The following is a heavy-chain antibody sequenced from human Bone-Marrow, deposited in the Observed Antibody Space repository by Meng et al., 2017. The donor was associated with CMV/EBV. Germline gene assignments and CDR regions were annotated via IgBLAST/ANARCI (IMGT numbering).Heavy chain of an antibody. CDR3: AKPLSTVTTDGSMDV. Sequence: GESLKISCAASGFTFSSYGMHWVRQAPGKGLEWVSAISGSGLTTYYTDSVKGRFTISRDNSKNTLYVQMNSLRAEDTAIYYCAKPLSTVTTDGSMDVWGQGTTVTVSS. V-gene: IGHV3-23*01. D-gene: IGHD4-11*01. CDR2: ISGSGLTT. J-gene: IGHJ6*02. CDR1: GFTFSSYG.